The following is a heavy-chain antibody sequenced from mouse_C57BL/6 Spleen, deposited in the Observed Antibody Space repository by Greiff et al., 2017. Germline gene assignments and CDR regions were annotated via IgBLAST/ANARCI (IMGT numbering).Heavy chain of an antibody. Sequence: VQLKQSGPELVKPGASVKISCKASGYSFTDYNMNWVKQSNGKSLEWIGVINPNYGTTSYNQKFKGKATLTVDQSSSTAYMQLNSLTSEDSAVYYCAVYYGNYHYYYAMDYWGQGTSVTVSS. J-gene: IGHJ4*01. CDR1: GYSFTDYN. V-gene: IGHV1-39*01. CDR2: INPNYGTT. D-gene: IGHD2-1*01. CDR3: AVYYGNYHYYYAMDY.